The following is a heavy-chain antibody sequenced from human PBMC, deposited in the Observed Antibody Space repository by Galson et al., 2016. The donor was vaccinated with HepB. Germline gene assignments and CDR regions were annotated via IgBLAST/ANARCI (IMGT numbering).Heavy chain of an antibody. Sequence: SVKVSCKASGYTFTSYGITWVRQAPGQGLEWTGWISAYNGNTNYAQKLQGRVTMTTDTSTSTAYMELRSLRSDDTAVYYCAAAVAGNFDYWGQGNLVTVSS. D-gene: IGHD6-19*01. CDR3: AAAVAGNFDY. CDR2: ISAYNGNT. CDR1: GYTFTSYG. V-gene: IGHV1-18*04. J-gene: IGHJ4*02.